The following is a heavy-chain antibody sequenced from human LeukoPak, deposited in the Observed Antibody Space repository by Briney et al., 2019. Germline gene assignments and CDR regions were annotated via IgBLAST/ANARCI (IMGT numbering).Heavy chain of an antibody. CDR2: IKQDGSDK. CDR1: GFTFSSYW. Sequence: GGPLRLSCAASGFTFSSYWMSWVRQAPGKGLEWVANIKQDGSDKYYVDSVKGRFTISRDSAKNSLFLQMSSLRAEDTAVYYCTRDGQASYNYYMDVWGKGTTVTISS. D-gene: IGHD3/OR15-3a*01. J-gene: IGHJ6*03. V-gene: IGHV3-7*01. CDR3: TRDGQASYNYYMDV.